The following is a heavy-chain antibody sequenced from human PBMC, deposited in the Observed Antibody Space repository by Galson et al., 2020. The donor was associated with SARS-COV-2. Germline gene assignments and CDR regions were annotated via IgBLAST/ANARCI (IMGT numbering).Heavy chain of an antibody. CDR1: GFTFRNYA. J-gene: IGHJ4*02. CDR3: AREALGTSYLDLDY. V-gene: IGHV3-23*01. Sequence: GGSLRLSCAASGFTFRNYAMTWVRQAPGKGLEWVSTISASGGVTYYADSVKGRFTISRDNSKNTLYLQMNSLRAEDTAIYYCAREALGTSYLDLDYWGQGARVTVSS. D-gene: IGHD1-26*01. CDR2: ISASGGVT.